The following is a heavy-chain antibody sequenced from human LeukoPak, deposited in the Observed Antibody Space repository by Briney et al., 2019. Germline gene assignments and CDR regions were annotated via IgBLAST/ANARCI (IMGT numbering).Heavy chain of an antibody. J-gene: IGHJ1*01. V-gene: IGHV5-51*01. Sequence: GESLKISCQGSGDSFSSYWIAWVRQMPGKGLEWVGIIAPGHSDIRYSPSFQGQVTLSADKSTSTAYLRWGSLKASDTAMYYWPRHPTGGCNLVNWGQ. D-gene: IGHD1-14*01. CDR1: GDSFSSYW. CDR2: IAPGHSDI. CDR3: PRHPTGGCNLVN.